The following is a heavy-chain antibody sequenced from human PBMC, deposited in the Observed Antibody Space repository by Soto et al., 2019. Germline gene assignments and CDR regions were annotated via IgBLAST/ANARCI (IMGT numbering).Heavy chain of an antibody. Sequence: EVQLVESGGGLVKPGGSLRLSCAASGFTFSSYSRNWVRQAPGKGLEWVSCISSSSTYIYYADSVQGRSTISRDNAKNSLYLQMNSLTAEDTAVYYCASNWRVTAIQGDGMVVWGQGTTATASS. D-gene: IGHD2-21*02. CDR1: GFTFSSYS. V-gene: IGHV3-21*04. CDR3: ASNWRVTAIQGDGMVV. CDR2: ISSSSTYI. J-gene: IGHJ6*02.